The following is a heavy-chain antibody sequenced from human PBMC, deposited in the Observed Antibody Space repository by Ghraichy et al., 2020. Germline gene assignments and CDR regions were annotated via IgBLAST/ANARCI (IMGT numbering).Heavy chain of an antibody. J-gene: IGHJ6*02. Sequence: SETLSLTCAVYGGSFSGYYWSWILQPPGKGLEWIGEINHSGSTNYNPSLKSRVTISVDTSKNQFSLKLSSVTAADTAVYYCARLISSSRTYGMDVWGQGTTVTVSS. CDR3: ARLISSSRTYGMDV. CDR2: INHSGST. V-gene: IGHV4-34*01. CDR1: GGSFSGYY. D-gene: IGHD6-13*01.